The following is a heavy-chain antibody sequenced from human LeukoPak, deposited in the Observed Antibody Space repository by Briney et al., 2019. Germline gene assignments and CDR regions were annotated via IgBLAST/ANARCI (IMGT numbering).Heavy chain of an antibody. CDR1: GYTFTTYI. CDR3: ARVGVVNAGLYFDY. Sequence: ASVKVSCKASGYTFTTYIMNWVRQAPGQGLEWMGGIIPIFGTANYAQKFQGRVTITADESTSTAYMELSSLRSEDTAVYYCARVGVVNAGLYFDYWGQGTLVTVSS. J-gene: IGHJ4*02. D-gene: IGHD4-23*01. V-gene: IGHV1-69*13. CDR2: IIPIFGTA.